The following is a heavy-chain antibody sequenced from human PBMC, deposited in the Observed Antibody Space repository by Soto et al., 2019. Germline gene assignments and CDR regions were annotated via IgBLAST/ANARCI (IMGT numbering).Heavy chain of an antibody. CDR3: AISRYSSSWYPVDY. CDR2: INPNSGGT. D-gene: IGHD6-13*01. CDR1: GYTFTGYY. Sequence: SVKVSCKASGYTFTGYYMHWVRQAPGQGLEWMGWINPNSGGTNYAQKFQGRVTMTRDTSISTAYMELSRLRSDDTAVYYCAISRYSSSWYPVDYWGQGTLVTVSS. J-gene: IGHJ4*02. V-gene: IGHV1-2*02.